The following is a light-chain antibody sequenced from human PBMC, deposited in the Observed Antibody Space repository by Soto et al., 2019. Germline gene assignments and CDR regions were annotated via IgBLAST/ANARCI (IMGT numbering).Light chain of an antibody. J-gene: IGLJ2*01. CDR1: SSDVGDYNY. Sequence: QSALTQPASVSGSPGQSITISCTGTSSDVGDYNYVSWYQQHTGKAPKLMIYEVSNRPSGVSNRFSGSKSGNTASLTISGLQSEDDAAYYCSSYITSTTLVVFGGGTKRTVL. V-gene: IGLV2-14*01. CDR3: SSYITSTTLVV. CDR2: EVS.